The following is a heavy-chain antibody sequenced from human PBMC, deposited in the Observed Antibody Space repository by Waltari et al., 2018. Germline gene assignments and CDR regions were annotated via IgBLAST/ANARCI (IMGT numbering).Heavy chain of an antibody. CDR2: INTYNRNT. Sequence: QVQVVQSGTEVKKPGASVKVSCKASGYTFIDYGITWVRQAPGQGLEWVGWINTYNRNTKYAQKRQGRVTMTTDTSTSTAYMELRSLTSYDTAVYYGARDQDLSFYYYMDVWGKGTTVTVSS. J-gene: IGHJ6*03. CDR3: ARDQDLSFYYYMDV. D-gene: IGHD3-3*01. V-gene: IGHV1-18*01. CDR1: GYTFIDYG.